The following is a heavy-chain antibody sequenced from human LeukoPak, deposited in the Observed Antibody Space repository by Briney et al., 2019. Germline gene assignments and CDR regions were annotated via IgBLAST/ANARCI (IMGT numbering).Heavy chain of an antibody. D-gene: IGHD3-16*02. Sequence: GESLKISCKGSGYNFTNYWIAWVRQMPGKGLEWMGIIFPGDSDTRYSPSFQGQVTTSVDKSISTAYLQWSSLQASDTAVYYCARRSYDYIWGTYRADPSFDQWGQGTLVTVSS. CDR2: IFPGDSDT. V-gene: IGHV5-51*01. J-gene: IGHJ4*02. CDR1: GYNFTNYW. CDR3: ARRSYDYIWGTYRADPSFDQ.